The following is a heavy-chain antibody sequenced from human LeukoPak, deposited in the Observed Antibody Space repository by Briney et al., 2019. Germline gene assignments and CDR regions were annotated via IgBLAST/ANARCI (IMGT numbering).Heavy chain of an antibody. Sequence: PGGSLRLSWAASGFSFRNYGMHWVRQATGKGLEWVSFIWSDGNNRFYADSVKGRFTISRDNSKNMLFLQMDTLRAEDTALYYCAKDPGASVSGFHMDVWGKGTTVIVSS. J-gene: IGHJ6*03. CDR1: GFSFRNYG. V-gene: IGHV3-30*02. CDR3: AKDPGASVSGFHMDV. CDR2: IWSDGNNR. D-gene: IGHD2-8*02.